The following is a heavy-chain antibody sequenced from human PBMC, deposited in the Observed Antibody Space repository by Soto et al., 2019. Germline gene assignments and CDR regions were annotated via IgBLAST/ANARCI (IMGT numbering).Heavy chain of an antibody. CDR2: IRKDGTVE. V-gene: IGHV3-7*05. CDR3: ARDANYRDTTGYYDVFDV. D-gene: IGHD3-22*01. Sequence: DVQLMESGGGLVQPGGSLRLSCAASGFTFSNYWMAWVRQTPGKGLQWVANIRKDGTVEHYLDSVEGRFSVSRDNARESVYLQMNSLRIEDTAVYYCARDANYRDTTGYYDVFDVWGQGTMVIVSS. J-gene: IGHJ3*01. CDR1: GFTFSNYW.